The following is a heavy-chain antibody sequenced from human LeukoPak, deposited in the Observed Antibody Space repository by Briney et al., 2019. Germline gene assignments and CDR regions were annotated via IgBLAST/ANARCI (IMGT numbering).Heavy chain of an antibody. D-gene: IGHD6-19*01. V-gene: IGHV1-18*01. CDR1: GYTFTRYG. CDR3: ARDGGIAVAAHLIDY. CDR2: ISAYNGNA. Sequence: ASVKVSCKASGYTFTRYGISWVRQAPGQGLAWMGWISAYNGNANYAQKLQGRVTMTTDTSTSTAYMELTSLRPDDTAVYYCARDGGIAVAAHLIDYWGQGTLVTVSS. J-gene: IGHJ4*02.